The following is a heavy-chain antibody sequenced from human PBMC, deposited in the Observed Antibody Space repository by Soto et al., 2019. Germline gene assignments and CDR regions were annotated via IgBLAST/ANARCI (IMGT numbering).Heavy chain of an antibody. J-gene: IGHJ3*02. CDR1: GGTFSSYA. V-gene: IGHV1-69*13. CDR2: IIPIFGTA. CDR3: ARVIVVVVAAPRLDAFDS. Sequence: SVKVSCKASGGTFSSYAISWVRQAPGQGLEWMGGIIPIFGTANYAQKFQGRVTITADESTSTAYMELSSLRSEDTAVYYCARVIVVVVAAPRLDAFDSWGPGTMVTL. D-gene: IGHD2-15*01.